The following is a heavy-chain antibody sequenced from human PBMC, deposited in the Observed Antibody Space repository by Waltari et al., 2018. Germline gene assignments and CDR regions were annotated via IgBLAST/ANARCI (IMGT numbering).Heavy chain of an antibody. J-gene: IGHJ5*02. CDR2: ISYDGSNK. V-gene: IGHV3-30-3*01. Sequence: QVQLVESGGGVVQPGRSLRLSCAASGFTFSSYAMHWVRQAPGKGLEWVAVISYDGSNKYYADSVKGRFTISRDNSKNTLYLQMNSLRAEDTAVYYCAALYSSSARWFDPWGQGTLVAVSS. D-gene: IGHD6-13*01. CDR3: AALYSSSARWFDP. CDR1: GFTFSSYA.